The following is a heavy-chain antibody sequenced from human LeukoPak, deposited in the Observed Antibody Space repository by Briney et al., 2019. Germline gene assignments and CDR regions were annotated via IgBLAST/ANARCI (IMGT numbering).Heavy chain of an antibody. D-gene: IGHD2-2*03. CDR1: GYIFTSFY. CDR2: IDPSGGIT. CDR3: VRDSRLDIVEVPAALNDAFDI. Sequence: ASVKVSCKASGYIFTSFYIHWVRQVPGQGLEWMGIIDPSGGITTYAQKFQGGVIMTADTSTNTVYLELSSLKSEDTAVYYCVRDSRLDIVEVPAALNDAFDIWGQGTVVTVSS. J-gene: IGHJ3*02. V-gene: IGHV1-46*01.